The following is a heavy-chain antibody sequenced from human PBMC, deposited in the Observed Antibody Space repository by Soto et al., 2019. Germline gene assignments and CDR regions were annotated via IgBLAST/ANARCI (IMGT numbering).Heavy chain of an antibody. V-gene: IGHV3-74*01. D-gene: IGHD2-2*01. Sequence: GGSLRLSCAASGFTFSSYWMHWVRQAPVKGLVWVSRINSDGSSTSYADSVKGRFTISRDNAKNTLYLQMNSLRAEDTAVYYCARDTGYQLLSHNWFDPWGQGTLVTVSS. CDR1: GFTFSSYW. CDR3: ARDTGYQLLSHNWFDP. CDR2: INSDGSST. J-gene: IGHJ5*02.